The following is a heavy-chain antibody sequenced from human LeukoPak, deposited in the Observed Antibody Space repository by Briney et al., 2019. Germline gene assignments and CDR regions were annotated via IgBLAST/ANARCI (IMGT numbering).Heavy chain of an antibody. CDR1: GGYISSDDHN. J-gene: IGHJ4*02. V-gene: IGHV4-39*01. Sequence: PSETLSLTCTVSGGYISSDDHNWGWIRQPPGKGLEWLGNLNYRGNPHHHPSLKSRVTISVDTSKNQFSLKLNSVTAADTAVYYCAKYTFLAYWGQGTLVTVSS. CDR3: AKYTFLAY. CDR2: LNYRGNP. D-gene: IGHD3-3*01.